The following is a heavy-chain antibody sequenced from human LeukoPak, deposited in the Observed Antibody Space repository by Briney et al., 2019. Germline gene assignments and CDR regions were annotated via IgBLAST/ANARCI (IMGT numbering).Heavy chain of an antibody. V-gene: IGHV1-2*02. J-gene: IGHJ5*02. Sequence: ASVKVPCKASGYTFTGYYMHWVRQAPGQGLEWMGWINPNSGGTNYAQKCQGRVTMTRDTSISTAYMELSRLRSDDTAVYYCARDGGYCSSTSCYRSWFDPWGRGTLVTVSS. CDR3: ARDGGYCSSTSCYRSWFDP. CDR1: GYTFTGYY. CDR2: INPNSGGT. D-gene: IGHD2-2*01.